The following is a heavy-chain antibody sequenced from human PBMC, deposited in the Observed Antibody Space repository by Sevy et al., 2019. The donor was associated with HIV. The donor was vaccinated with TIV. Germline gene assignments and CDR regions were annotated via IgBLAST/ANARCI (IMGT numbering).Heavy chain of an antibody. J-gene: IGHJ4*02. CDR1: GFTFSKYS. D-gene: IGHD2-8*01. CDR2: LSFGCGEI. CDR3: AREGCTKPHDY. Sequence: GGSLRLSCAASGFTFSKYSMSWVRQPPGKGLEWVSTLSFGCGEINYADSVKGRFTIPRDNSKSSVYLQMNNLGPEDMAVYYCAREGCTKPHDYWGQGTLVTVSS. V-gene: IGHV3-23*01.